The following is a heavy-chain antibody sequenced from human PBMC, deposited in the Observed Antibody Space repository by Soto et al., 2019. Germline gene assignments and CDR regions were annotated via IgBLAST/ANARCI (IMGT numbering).Heavy chain of an antibody. V-gene: IGHV4-31*03. CDR1: GGSISSGGYY. D-gene: IGHD3-22*01. CDR2: IYYIGST. J-gene: IGHJ4*02. CDR3: ARGAVYYDSSGYFSY. Sequence: PSETLSLTCTVSGGSISSGGYYWSWIRHHPGKGLEWIGYIYYIGSTYYNPSLKSRVTISVDTSKNQFSLKLSSVTAADTAVYYCARGAVYYDSSGYFSYWGQRTLVTVSS.